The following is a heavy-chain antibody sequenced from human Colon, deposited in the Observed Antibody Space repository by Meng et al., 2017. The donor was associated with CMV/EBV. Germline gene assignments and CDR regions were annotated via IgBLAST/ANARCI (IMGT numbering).Heavy chain of an antibody. D-gene: IGHD2-2*01. CDR1: GYSFTGYW. V-gene: IGHV5-51*01. CDR2: IYPGDSDV. J-gene: IGHJ5*02. Sequence: KVSCKGSGYSFTGYWIAWVRQMPGKGLEWMGLIYPGDSDVKYSPSFQGQVTISADRSTSTAYLQWSSLKASDTAMYFCARCSSTSFCPPQFDPWGQGTLVTVSS. CDR3: ARCSSTSFCPPQFDP.